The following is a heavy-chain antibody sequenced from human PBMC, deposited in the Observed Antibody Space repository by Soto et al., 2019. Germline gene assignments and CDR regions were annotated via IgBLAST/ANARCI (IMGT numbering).Heavy chain of an antibody. Sequence: QVQLVQSGAEVKKPGSSVKVSCKASGGTFSSYAISWVRQAPGQGLEWMGGIIPIFGTANYAQXXQGXVXXXXXXXXXXXXXXXXXXXXXXXXXXXCARVNLWGEESRTYYFDYWGQGTLVTVSS. D-gene: IGHD3-16*01. J-gene: IGHJ4*02. CDR2: IIPIFGTA. CDR3: ARVNLWGEESRTYYFDY. V-gene: IGHV1-69*01. CDR1: GGTFSSYA.